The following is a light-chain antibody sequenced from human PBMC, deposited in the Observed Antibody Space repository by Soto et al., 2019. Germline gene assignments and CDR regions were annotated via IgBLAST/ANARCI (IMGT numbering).Light chain of an antibody. CDR1: QDLDQW. CDR2: GVS. Sequence: IQMTQSPSSVSASVGDTVTITCRAHQDLDQWLAWYQQKPGKAPKLLIYGVSSLERGVPSRFSGSRSGTDFPLTISSLQPEDVATYYCHQAHSFPRTVGPGTRV. V-gene: IGKV1D-12*01. CDR3: HQAHSFPRT. J-gene: IGKJ3*01.